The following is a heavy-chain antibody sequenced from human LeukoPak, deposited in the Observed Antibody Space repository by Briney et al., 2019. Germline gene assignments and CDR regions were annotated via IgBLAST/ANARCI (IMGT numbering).Heavy chain of an antibody. D-gene: IGHD3-22*01. V-gene: IGHV3-23*01. CDR2: ISGSGGST. J-gene: IGHJ3*02. Sequence: GGSLRLSCAASGFTFSSYAMSWVRQAPGKGLEWASAISGSGGSTYYADSVKGRFTISRDNSKNTLYLQMNSLRAEDTAVYYCAKVDSSGYYYGGAFDIWGQGTMVTVSS. CDR3: AKVDSSGYYYGGAFDI. CDR1: GFTFSSYA.